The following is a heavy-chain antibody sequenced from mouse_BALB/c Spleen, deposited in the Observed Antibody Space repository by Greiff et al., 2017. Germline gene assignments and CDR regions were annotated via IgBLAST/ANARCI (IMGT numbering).Heavy chain of an antibody. J-gene: IGHJ3*01. CDR1: GYTFTSYW. Sequence: QVQLQQPGAELVKPGASVKLSCKASGYTFTSYWMHWVKQRPGQGLEWIGEINPSNGRTNYNEKFKSKATLTVDKSSSTAYMQLSSLTSEDSAVYYCARRGYDYEGFAYWGQGTLVTVSA. CDR3: ARRGYDYEGFAY. D-gene: IGHD2-4*01. V-gene: IGHV1S81*02. CDR2: INPSNGRT.